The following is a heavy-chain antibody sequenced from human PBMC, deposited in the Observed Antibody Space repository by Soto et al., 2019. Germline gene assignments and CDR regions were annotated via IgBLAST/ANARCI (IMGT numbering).Heavy chain of an antibody. CDR1: GGSISSGGYS. CDR3: ARGTYYDRSGYYLY. D-gene: IGHD3-22*01. CDR2: IYHSGST. V-gene: IGHV4-30-2*01. J-gene: IGHJ4*02. Sequence: SETLSLTCAVSGGSISSGGYSWSWIRQPPGKGLEWIGYIYHSGSTYYNPSLKSRVTISVDRSKNQFTLKLSSATAADTAVYYCARGTYYDRSGYYLYWGQGTLVTVSS.